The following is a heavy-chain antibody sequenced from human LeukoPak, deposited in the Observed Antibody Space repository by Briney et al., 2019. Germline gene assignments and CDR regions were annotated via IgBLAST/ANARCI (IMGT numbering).Heavy chain of an antibody. D-gene: IGHD3/OR15-3a*01. CDR1: GFTVSSNY. J-gene: IGHJ4*02. CDR2: IYSGGVT. V-gene: IGHV3-53*01. Sequence: GGSLRLSCAASGFTVSSNYMSWVRQAPGKGLEWVSLIYSGGVTYYADSVKGRFIISRDNSKNTLFLQMNSLRAEDTAVYYCARDLDTEAGSFDYWGQGTLVTVSS. CDR3: ARDLDTEAGSFDY.